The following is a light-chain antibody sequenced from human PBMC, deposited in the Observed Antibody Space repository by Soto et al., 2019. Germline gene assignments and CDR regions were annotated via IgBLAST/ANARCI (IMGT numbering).Light chain of an antibody. V-gene: IGLV8-61*01. J-gene: IGLJ3*02. CDR2: STN. CDR3: VLYMGSGIWV. Sequence: QAVVTQEPSFSVSPGRTVTLTCGLSSGSVATSYYPSWYQQTPGQAPRTLIYSTNTRSSGVPDRFSGSILGNKAALTITGAQADDASDYYWVLYMGSGIWVFGGGTKVTVL. CDR1: SGSVATSYY.